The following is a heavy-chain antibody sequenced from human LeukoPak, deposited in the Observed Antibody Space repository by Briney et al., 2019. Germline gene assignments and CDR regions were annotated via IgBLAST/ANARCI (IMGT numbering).Heavy chain of an antibody. D-gene: IGHD6-19*01. CDR2: ISYDGSNK. V-gene: IGHV3-30*18. Sequence: PGGSLRLSCAASGFTFSSYGMHWVRQAPGKGLEGVAVISYDGSNKYYADSVKGRFTISRDNSKNTLYLQMNSLRAEDTAVYYCAKSTSSGWGRGDYWGQGTLVTVSS. CDR3: AKSTSSGWGRGDY. CDR1: GFTFSSYG. J-gene: IGHJ4*02.